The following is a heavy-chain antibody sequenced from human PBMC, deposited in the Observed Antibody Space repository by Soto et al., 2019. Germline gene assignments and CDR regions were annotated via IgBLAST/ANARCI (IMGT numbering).Heavy chain of an antibody. CDR3: AKDPTVAPIQAY. D-gene: IGHD4-17*01. CDR2: ISGSGGST. V-gene: IGHV3-23*01. J-gene: IGHJ4*02. CDR1: GFTFSSYA. Sequence: EVQLLASGGGLVQPGGSLRLSCAASGFTFSSYAMSWVRQAPGKGLEWVTAISGSGGSTYYADSVKGRFTISRDKSKNALYMQMKSMRAEDTAVYYCAKDPTVAPIQAYWGQGTLVAVS.